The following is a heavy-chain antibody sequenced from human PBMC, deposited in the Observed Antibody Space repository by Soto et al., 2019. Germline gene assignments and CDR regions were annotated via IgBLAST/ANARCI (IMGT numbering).Heavy chain of an antibody. Sequence: PGGSLRLSCSASGFTFSSYCMSWVRQAPGKGLEWVANIKQDGSEKYYVDSVKGRFTISRDNAKNSLYLQMNSLRAEDTAVYYCARDGSYDYVWGSYRYYSPDYWGQGTLVTVSS. CDR3: ARDGSYDYVWGSYRYYSPDY. CDR1: GFTFSSYC. D-gene: IGHD3-16*02. V-gene: IGHV3-7*01. J-gene: IGHJ4*02. CDR2: IKQDGSEK.